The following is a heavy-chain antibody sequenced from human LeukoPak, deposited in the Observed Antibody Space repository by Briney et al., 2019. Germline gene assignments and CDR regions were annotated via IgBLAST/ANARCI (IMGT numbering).Heavy chain of an antibody. V-gene: IGHV4-61*02. CDR1: GGSISSGSYY. CDR2: IYTSGST. J-gene: IGHJ4*02. D-gene: IGHD1-1*01. CDR3: AGGFDGTPSY. Sequence: SETLFLTCTVSGGSISSGSYYWSWIRQPAGKGLEWIGRIYTSGSTNYNPSLKSRVTISVDTSKNQFSLKLSSVTAADTAVYYCAGGFDGTPSYWGQGTLVTVSS.